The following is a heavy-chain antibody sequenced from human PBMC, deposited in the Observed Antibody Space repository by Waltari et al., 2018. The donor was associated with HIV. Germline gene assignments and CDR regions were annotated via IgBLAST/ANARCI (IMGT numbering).Heavy chain of an antibody. J-gene: IGHJ6*02. Sequence: GFTFSSYGMHWVRQAPGKGLEWVAVISYDGSNKYYADSVKGRFTISRDYSKNTLYLQMNSLRAEDTAVYYCAKDRRTSMVRGIFITPYQHYYGMDVWGQGTTVTVSS. V-gene: IGHV3-30*18. CDR1: GFTFSSYG. D-gene: IGHD3-10*01. CDR3: AKDRRTSMVRGIFITPYQHYYGMDV. CDR2: ISYDGSNK.